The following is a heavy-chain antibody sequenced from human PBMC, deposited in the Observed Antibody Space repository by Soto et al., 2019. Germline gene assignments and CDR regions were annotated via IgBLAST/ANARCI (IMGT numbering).Heavy chain of an antibody. CDR1: GGSISSGGYY. V-gene: IGHV4-31*03. Sequence: SETLSLTCTVSGGSISSGGYYWSWIRQHPGKGLEWIGYIYYSGSTYYNPSPKSRVTISVDTSKNQFSLKLSSVTAADTAVYYCARETADYYFDYWGQGTLVTVSS. CDR3: ARETADYYFDY. J-gene: IGHJ4*02. D-gene: IGHD2-2*01. CDR2: IYYSGST.